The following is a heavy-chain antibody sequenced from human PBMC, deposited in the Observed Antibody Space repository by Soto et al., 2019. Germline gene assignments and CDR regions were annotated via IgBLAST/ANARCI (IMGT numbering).Heavy chain of an antibody. D-gene: IGHD3-22*01. CDR1: GFSLSTGGVG. CDR3: AHRHYYDSSGYLFDH. V-gene: IGHV2-5*02. J-gene: IGHJ4*02. CDR2: IYWDDDK. Sequence: QITLKESGPTMVKPTQTRTLTCTFSGFSLSTGGVGVGWIRQPPGKALEWLALIYWDDDKRYSPSLRRRLTGTKDTSKTQVVFTLTNMDPVDTATYYCAHRHYYDSSGYLFDHWGQGILVTVSS.